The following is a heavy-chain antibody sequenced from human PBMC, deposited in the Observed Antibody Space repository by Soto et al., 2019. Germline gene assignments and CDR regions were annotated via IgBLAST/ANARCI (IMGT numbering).Heavy chain of an antibody. CDR3: VKGGEDITSPYGMDV. V-gene: IGHV3-21*06. D-gene: IGHD3-16*01. J-gene: IGHJ6*02. CDR1: GFTFRTHT. Sequence: GGSQRLSGAGSGFTFRTHTLVWVRQAPGKGLEWVSSISSGGTYLEYAHSVKGRFAISRDDAKDSVFLQMNSLKTDDTAVYYCVKGGEDITSPYGMDVWGQGTTVTVSS. CDR2: ISSGGTYL.